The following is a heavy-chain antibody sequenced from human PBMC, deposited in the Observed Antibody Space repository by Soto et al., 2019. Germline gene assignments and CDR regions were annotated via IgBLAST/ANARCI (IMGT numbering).Heavy chain of an antibody. CDR1: GFTFSDYY. Sequence: QVQLVESGGGLVKPGGSLRLTCAGSGFTFSDYYMSWIRQAPGKGLEWVSYISSSGDIIYYADSVKGRFTISRDNAKNSLYLQMNSLRAEDTAVYYCARDLGYYASDGYFDYWGQGTLVTVSS. J-gene: IGHJ4*02. CDR2: ISSSGDII. CDR3: ARDLGYYASDGYFDY. D-gene: IGHD3-22*01. V-gene: IGHV3-11*01.